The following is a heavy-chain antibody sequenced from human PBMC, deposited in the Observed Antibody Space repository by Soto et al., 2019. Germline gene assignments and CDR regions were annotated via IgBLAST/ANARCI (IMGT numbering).Heavy chain of an antibody. CDR1: GDSVSSNSAA. V-gene: IGHV6-1*01. J-gene: IGHJ6*02. D-gene: IGHD3-22*01. Sequence: PSQLSLTCAISGDSVSSNSAAWNWIRQSPSRGLEWLGRTYYRSKWYNDYAVSVKSRITINPDTSKNQFSLQLNSVTPEDTAVYYCARDRYYDSSGYYHRPGMDVWGQGTTVTVSS. CDR3: ARDRYYDSSGYYHRPGMDV. CDR2: TYYRSKWYN.